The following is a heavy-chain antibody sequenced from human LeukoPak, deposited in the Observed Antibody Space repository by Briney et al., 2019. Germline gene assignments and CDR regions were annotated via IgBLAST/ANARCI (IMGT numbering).Heavy chain of an antibody. V-gene: IGHV3-30*18. Sequence: GGSLRLSCAASGFTFSSYGMHWVRQAPGKGLEWVAVISYDGSNKYYADSVKGRFTISRDNSKNTLYLQMNSLRAEDTAVYYCAKTPDATVAFDIWGQGTMVTVSS. CDR1: GFTFSSYG. D-gene: IGHD4-17*01. J-gene: IGHJ3*02. CDR2: ISYDGSNK. CDR3: AKTPDATVAFDI.